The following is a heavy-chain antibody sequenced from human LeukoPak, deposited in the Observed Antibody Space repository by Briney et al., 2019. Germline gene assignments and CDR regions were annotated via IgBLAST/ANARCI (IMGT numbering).Heavy chain of an antibody. CDR3: ARGDCSSTICYSPMDV. CDR1: GYSISSGHY. Sequence: SETLSLTCTVSGYSISSGHYWGWIRQPPGKGLEWIGSMYHSGSTYYNPPLKSRVTISEDTSKNQFSLKLRSVTAADTAVYYCARGDCSSTICYSPMDVWGKGTTVTVSS. J-gene: IGHJ6*03. D-gene: IGHD2-2*01. CDR2: MYHSGST. V-gene: IGHV4-38-2*02.